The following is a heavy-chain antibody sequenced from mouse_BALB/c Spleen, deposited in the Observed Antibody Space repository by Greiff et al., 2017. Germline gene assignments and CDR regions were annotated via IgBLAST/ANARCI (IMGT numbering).Heavy chain of an antibody. D-gene: IGHD1-2*01. CDR2: IDPENGDT. Sequence: EVQLQESGAELVRSGASVKLSCTASGFNIKDYYMHWVKQRPEQGLEWIGWIDPENGDTEYAPKFQGKATMTADTSSNTAYLQLSSLTSEDTAVYYCNAGDTTATLDWGQGTLVTVSA. CDR1: GFNIKDYY. CDR3: NAGDTTATLD. V-gene: IGHV14-4*02. J-gene: IGHJ3*01.